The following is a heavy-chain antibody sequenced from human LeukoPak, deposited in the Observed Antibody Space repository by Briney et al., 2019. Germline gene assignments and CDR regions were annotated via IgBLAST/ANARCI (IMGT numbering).Heavy chain of an antibody. CDR1: GFTFSSYA. Sequence: PGGSLRLPCAASGFTFSSYAMNWVRQAPGKGLEWVSAISGGGGSIDYADSVKGRFTISRDNSKNTVYLQMNSLRAEDTAAYYCASCGGGYYYSDSWGQGTLVTVSS. J-gene: IGHJ4*02. D-gene: IGHD3-22*01. V-gene: IGHV3-23*01. CDR3: ASCGGGYYYSDS. CDR2: ISGGGGSI.